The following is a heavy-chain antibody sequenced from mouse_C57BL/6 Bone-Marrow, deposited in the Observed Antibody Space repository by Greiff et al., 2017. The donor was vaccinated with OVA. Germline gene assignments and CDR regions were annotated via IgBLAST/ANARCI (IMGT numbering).Heavy chain of an antibody. D-gene: IGHD2-2*01. CDR2: IYPGDGDT. CDR3: ARGRWLPAWFAY. Sequence: QVQLKESGPELVKPGASVKISCKASGYAFSSSWMNWVKQRPGKGLEWIGRIYPGDGDTNYNGKFKGKATLTADKSSSTAYMQLSSLTSADCAVYFCARGRWLPAWFAYWGQGTLVTVSA. V-gene: IGHV1-82*01. J-gene: IGHJ3*01. CDR1: GYAFSSSW.